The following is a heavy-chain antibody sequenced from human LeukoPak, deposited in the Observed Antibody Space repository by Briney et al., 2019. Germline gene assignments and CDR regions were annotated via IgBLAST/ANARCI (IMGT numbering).Heavy chain of an antibody. J-gene: IGHJ3*01. CDR3: ARESTWDAFDV. CDR2: ISISGNTI. Sequence: GSLRLSCAASGFTFSTYEMNWVRQAPGKGLEWVSYISISGNTIDYADSVKGRFTMSRDIAKNSLYLQMNSLGPEDTAVYYCARESTWDAFDVWGQGTMVTVSS. CDR1: GFTFSTYE. V-gene: IGHV3-48*03.